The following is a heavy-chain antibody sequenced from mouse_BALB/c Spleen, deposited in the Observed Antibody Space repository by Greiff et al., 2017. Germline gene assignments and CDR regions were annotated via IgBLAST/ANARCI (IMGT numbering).Heavy chain of an antibody. V-gene: IGHV1S22*01. CDR1: GYTFTSYW. Sequence: LQQPGSELVRPGASVKLSCKASGYTFTSYWMHWVKQRPGQGLEWIGNIYPGSGSTNYDEKFKSKATLTVDTSSSTAYMQLSSLTSEDSAVYYCTREGLRRDYYAMDYWGQGTSVTVSS. J-gene: IGHJ4*01. CDR3: TREGLRRDYYAMDY. CDR2: IYPGSGST. D-gene: IGHD2-4*01.